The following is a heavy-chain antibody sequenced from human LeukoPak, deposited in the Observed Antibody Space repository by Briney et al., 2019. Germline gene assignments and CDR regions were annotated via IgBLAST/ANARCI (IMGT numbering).Heavy chain of an antibody. D-gene: IGHD3-22*01. J-gene: IGHJ4*02. CDR3: ARGHDSRGSLPYYFDY. V-gene: IGHV3-66*01. CDR1: GFNVSSNY. Sequence: GGSLRISCAASGFNVSSNYMSWVRQAPGKGLEWVSIIYSGGSTYYADSVKGKFTISRDNSKNTLYLQMNSLSAEDTAVYYCARGHDSRGSLPYYFDYWGQGTLVTVSS. CDR2: IYSGGST.